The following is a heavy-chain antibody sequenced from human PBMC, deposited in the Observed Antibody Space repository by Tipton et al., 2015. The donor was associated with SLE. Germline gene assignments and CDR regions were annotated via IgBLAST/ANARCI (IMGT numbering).Heavy chain of an antibody. CDR3: ARDFCGSRSCFDC. V-gene: IGHV3-33*01. J-gene: IGHJ4*02. Sequence: RSLRLSCATSGFTFSNYGMHWVRQTPVKGLEGVTAIQSDGSRKYYADSVKGRFTISREDSESTLYRQMNTLRAEGTAVCYCARDFCGSRSCFDCWGQGILVTVSS. CDR2: IQSDGSRK. CDR1: GFTFSNYG. D-gene: IGHD6-13*01.